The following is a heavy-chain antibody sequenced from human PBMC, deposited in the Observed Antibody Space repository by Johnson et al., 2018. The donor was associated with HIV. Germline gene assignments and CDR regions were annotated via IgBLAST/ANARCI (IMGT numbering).Heavy chain of an antibody. CDR2: IRYDGSNK. Sequence: QVQLVESGGGVVQPGGSLRLSCAASGFTFSSYGIHWVRQAPGKGLEWVAFIRYDGSNKYYADSVKGRFTISRDNSKNTVYLQMNSLRAEDTAVYYCAKDRGWELLTTDAFDIWGQGTMVTVSS. V-gene: IGHV3-30*02. CDR1: GFTFSSYG. CDR3: AKDRGWELLTTDAFDI. D-gene: IGHD1-26*01. J-gene: IGHJ3*02.